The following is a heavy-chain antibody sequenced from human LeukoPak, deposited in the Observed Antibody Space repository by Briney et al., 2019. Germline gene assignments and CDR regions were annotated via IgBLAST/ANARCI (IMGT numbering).Heavy chain of an antibody. V-gene: IGHV5-51*01. D-gene: IGHD3-22*01. CDR2: LYPCDSDT. Sequence: PGESLKISCKGSGYSFTSYWIGWLRPMPGEGLEWRGILYPCDSDTRYSPSFQGQVTISADKSISTAYLQWRSLKASDTAMYYCERLTTPYDSSGYPHNWFDPWGQGTLVTVSS. CDR1: GYSFTSYW. CDR3: ERLTTPYDSSGYPHNWFDP. J-gene: IGHJ5*02.